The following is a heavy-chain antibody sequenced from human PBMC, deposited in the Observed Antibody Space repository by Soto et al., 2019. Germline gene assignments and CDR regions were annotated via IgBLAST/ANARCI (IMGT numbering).Heavy chain of an antibody. V-gene: IGHV3-33*01. D-gene: IGHD2-21*02. CDR2: IWYDGSNK. CDR3: ARDPAAYCGGDCYSYFDY. Sequence: SCEPRGLTVCRYGMHWDRSKQGKGLEWVAVIWYDGSNKYYADSVKGRFTISRDNSKNTLYLQMNSLRAEDTAVYYCARDPAAYCGGDCYSYFDYWGQGTLVTVSS. CDR1: GLTVCRYG. J-gene: IGHJ4*02.